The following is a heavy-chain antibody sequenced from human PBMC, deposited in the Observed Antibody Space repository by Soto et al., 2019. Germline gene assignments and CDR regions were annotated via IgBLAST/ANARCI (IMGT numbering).Heavy chain of an antibody. CDR2: ISAYNGNT. Sequence: QVQLVQSGAEVKKPGASVKVSCKASGYTFTSYGISWVRQAPGQGLEWMGWISAYNGNTNYAQKLQGRVTMTTDTSTSTADMELGSLRSDDTAVYYCARVLLWFGELLYYFDYWGQGTLVTVSS. V-gene: IGHV1-18*01. J-gene: IGHJ4*02. CDR3: ARVLLWFGELLYYFDY. CDR1: GYTFTSYG. D-gene: IGHD3-10*01.